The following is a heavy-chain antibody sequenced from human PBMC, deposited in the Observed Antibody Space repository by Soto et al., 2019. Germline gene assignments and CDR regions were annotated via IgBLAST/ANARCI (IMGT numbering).Heavy chain of an antibody. CDR3: ARARYYYGSDPEFDY. D-gene: IGHD3-10*01. V-gene: IGHV1-2*04. Sequence: QVPLVQSGAEVKKPGASVKVSCKASGYTFTGYYMHWVRQAPGQGLEWMGWINPNSGGTNYAQKFQGWVTMTRDTSISTAYMELSRLRSDETAVYYCARARYYYGSDPEFDYWGQGTLVTVSS. J-gene: IGHJ4*02. CDR2: INPNSGGT. CDR1: GYTFTGYY.